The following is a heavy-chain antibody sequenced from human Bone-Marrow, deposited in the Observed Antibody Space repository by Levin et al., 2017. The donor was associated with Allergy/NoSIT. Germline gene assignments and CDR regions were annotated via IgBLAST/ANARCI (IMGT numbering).Heavy chain of an antibody. CDR1: GVTVFNNY. Sequence: PGESLKISCPASGVTVFNNYFMWVRQAPGKGLEWVSHIYSGGDTNYADSVKGRFSVSRDNSKNTVYLQMNSLRADDTAVYYCGRDGPGGGHWGPGTQVTVSS. CDR3: GRDGPGGGH. D-gene: IGHD3-10*01. V-gene: IGHV3-66*01. CDR2: IYSGGDT. J-gene: IGHJ4*02.